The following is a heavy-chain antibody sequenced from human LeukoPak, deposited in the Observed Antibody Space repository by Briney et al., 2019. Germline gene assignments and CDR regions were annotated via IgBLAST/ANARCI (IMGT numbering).Heavy chain of an antibody. J-gene: IGHJ4*02. CDR3: ARDRDGYNSFDY. CDR1: GGSISSYY. V-gene: IGHV4-39*07. Sequence: SETLSLTCTVSGGSISSYYWGWIRQPPGKGLEWIGNIYYSGSTYYNPSLKSRVTISVDTSKNQFSLKLSSVTAADTAVYYCARDRDGYNSFDYWGQGTLVTVSS. CDR2: IYYSGST. D-gene: IGHD5-24*01.